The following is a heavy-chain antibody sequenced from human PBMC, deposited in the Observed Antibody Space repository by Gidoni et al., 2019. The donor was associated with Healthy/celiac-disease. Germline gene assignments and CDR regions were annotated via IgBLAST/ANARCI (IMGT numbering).Heavy chain of an antibody. CDR2: IYSGGST. D-gene: IGHD2-15*01. V-gene: IGHV3-66*01. Sequence: EVQLVESGGGLVQPGGSLRLSCAASGFTVSSNYMSWVRQAPGKGLEWVSVIYSGGSTYYADSVKGRFTISRDNSKNTLYLQMNSLRAEDTAVYYCARASPCSGGSCYSGGLLDYWGQGTLVTVSS. CDR1: GFTVSSNY. J-gene: IGHJ4*02. CDR3: ARASPCSGGSCYSGGLLDY.